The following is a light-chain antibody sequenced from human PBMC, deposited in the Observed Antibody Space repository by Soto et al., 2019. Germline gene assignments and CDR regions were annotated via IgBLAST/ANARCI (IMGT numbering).Light chain of an antibody. J-gene: IGKJ1*01. CDR1: QSVSGN. CDR2: GAS. Sequence: EIVMTQSPVTLSVSLWERATLSCRASQSVSGNLAWYQQKPGQAPRLLIYGASTRATGIPARFSGSGSGTEFTLTISSLQSEDFALYYCQQYNNWLWTFGQGTKVDIK. CDR3: QQYNNWLWT. V-gene: IGKV3-15*01.